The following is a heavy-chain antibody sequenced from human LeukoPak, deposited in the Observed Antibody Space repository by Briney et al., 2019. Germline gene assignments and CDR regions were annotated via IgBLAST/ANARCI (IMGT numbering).Heavy chain of an antibody. V-gene: IGHV1-2*05. CDR1: GYTFTGYY. D-gene: IGHD3-16*01. Sequence: GASVKVSCKASGYTFTGYYMHWVRQAPGQGLEWMGRINPNSGGTNYAQKFQGRVTMTRDTYISTAYMELSRLRSDDTDVYYCERGWAQIGSQYYYYMDVWGKGTTVTVSS. CDR3: ERGWAQIGSQYYYYMDV. J-gene: IGHJ6*03. CDR2: INPNSGGT.